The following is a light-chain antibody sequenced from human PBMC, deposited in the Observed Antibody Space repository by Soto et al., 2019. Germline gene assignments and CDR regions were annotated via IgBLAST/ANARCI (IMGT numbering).Light chain of an antibody. V-gene: IGLV1-47*01. J-gene: IGLJ1*01. CDR2: RNN. Sequence: QSVLTQPPSASGTPGQMVTISCSGSSSYFGCNYVYWYQQLPGTAPKLLIYRNNQRPSGVPVRFSGSKSGTSASLAISGFRSEDEADYYCAAWDDSLSGGVFGNGTKVTVL. CDR3: AAWDDSLSGGV. CDR1: SSYFGCNY.